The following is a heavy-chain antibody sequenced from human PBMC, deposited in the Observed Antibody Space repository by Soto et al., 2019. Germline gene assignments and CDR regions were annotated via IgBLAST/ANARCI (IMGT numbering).Heavy chain of an antibody. Sequence: SVKVSCKASGGTFSSYTISWVRQAPGQGLEWMGRIIPILGIANYAQKFQGRVTITADKSTSTAYMELSSLGSEDTAVYYCARAVSQKLTGTTGADYWGQGTLVTVSS. D-gene: IGHD1-7*01. J-gene: IGHJ4*02. CDR3: ARAVSQKLTGTTGADY. V-gene: IGHV1-69*02. CDR1: GGTFSSYT. CDR2: IIPILGIA.